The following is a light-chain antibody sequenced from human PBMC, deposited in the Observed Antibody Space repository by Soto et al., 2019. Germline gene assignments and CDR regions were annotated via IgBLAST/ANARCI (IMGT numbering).Light chain of an antibody. Sequence: ENVLTQSPGTLSLSPGETATLSCRASQSVSSTYLAWYQQKPGQAPRLLIYSASSRATGIPDRFSGCGSGTDFTLTISRLEPEDFAVYYCQHYVRCTWTFGRGTKVDIK. CDR1: QSVSSTY. V-gene: IGKV3-20*01. CDR2: SAS. J-gene: IGKJ1*01. CDR3: QHYVRCTWT.